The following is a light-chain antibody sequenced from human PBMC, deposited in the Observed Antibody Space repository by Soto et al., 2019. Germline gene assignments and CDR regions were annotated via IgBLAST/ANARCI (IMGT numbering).Light chain of an antibody. CDR1: QNIRNW. CDR3: QQYNTYST. V-gene: IGKV1-5*01. J-gene: IGKJ5*01. CDR2: DAS. Sequence: DSQMIQSTSNLSASVGDSVTSTCRASQNIRNWLAWYQQKPGKAPNPLIYDASSLKSGVPARFSGSGSGTEFTLTISSLQPDDFATYYCQQYNTYSTFGQGTVLEVK.